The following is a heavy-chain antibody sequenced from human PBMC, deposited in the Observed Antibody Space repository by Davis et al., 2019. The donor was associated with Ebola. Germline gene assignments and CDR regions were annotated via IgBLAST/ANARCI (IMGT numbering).Heavy chain of an antibody. J-gene: IGHJ6*02. V-gene: IGHV3-30*19. Sequence: GGSLRLSCAASGFTFSSYGMHWVRQAPGKGLEWVAVIWYDGSNKYYADSVKGRFTISRDNSKNTLYLQMNSLRAEDTAVYYCARDWYYYGSGSYYPGSHYYYGMDVWGQGTTVTVSS. D-gene: IGHD3-10*01. CDR3: ARDWYYYGSGSYYPGSHYYYGMDV. CDR1: GFTFSSYG. CDR2: IWYDGSNK.